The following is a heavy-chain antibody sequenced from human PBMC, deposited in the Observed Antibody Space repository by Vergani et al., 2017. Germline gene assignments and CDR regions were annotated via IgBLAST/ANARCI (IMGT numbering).Heavy chain of an antibody. V-gene: IGHV3-23*01. CDR3: AKRPAAGIDS. CDR2: ISGSGGST. J-gene: IGHJ4*02. CDR1: GFTFSSYA. Sequence: EVQLLESGGGLVQPGGSLRLSCAASGFTFSSYAMRWVRQAPGKGLEWVSTISGSGGSTYYADSVKGRFTISRDNSKNTLYLQMNSLRAEDTAVYFCAKRPAAGIDSWGQGTLVTVSS. D-gene: IGHD2-2*01.